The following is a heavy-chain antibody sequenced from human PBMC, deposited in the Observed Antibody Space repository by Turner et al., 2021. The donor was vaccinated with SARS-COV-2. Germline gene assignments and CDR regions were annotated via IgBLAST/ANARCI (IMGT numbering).Heavy chain of an antibody. CDR1: GGSFSGYF. V-gene: IGHV4-34*01. Sequence: QVQLQQWGAGLLKPSETLSLTCAVYGGSFSGYFWTWIRQPPGKGLEWIGEINHSGSTNYNPSLKSRVTISVDTSKNQFSLKLSSVTVADTAVYYCARGQGWLQPPFGYWGQGTLVTVSS. D-gene: IGHD3-3*01. J-gene: IGHJ4*02. CDR2: INHSGST. CDR3: ARGQGWLQPPFGY.